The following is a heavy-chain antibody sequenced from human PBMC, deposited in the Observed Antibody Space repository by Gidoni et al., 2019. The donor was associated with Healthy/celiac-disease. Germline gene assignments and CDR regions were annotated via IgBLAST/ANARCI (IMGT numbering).Heavy chain of an antibody. Sequence: EVQLVESGGGLVQPGGSLRLSCPASGFTFSSYEMNWVRQAPGKGLEWVSYISSSGSTIYYADSVKGRFTISRDNAKNSLYLQMNSLRAEDTAAYYCAKTTVTSLNNYWGQGTLVTVSS. J-gene: IGHJ4*02. D-gene: IGHD4-17*01. V-gene: IGHV3-48*03. CDR1: GFTFSSYE. CDR3: AKTTVTSLNNY. CDR2: ISSSGSTI.